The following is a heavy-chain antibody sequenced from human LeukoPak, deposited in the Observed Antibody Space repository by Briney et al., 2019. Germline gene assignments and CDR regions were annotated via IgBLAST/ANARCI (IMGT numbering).Heavy chain of an antibody. CDR2: IKLDGSAT. V-gene: IGHV3-7*03. Sequence: GGSLRLSCAASGFTFSNFWMAWVRQVPGKGPEWVADIKLDGSATYYLDSVRGRFTISRDNAMNSLYLQMHSLRADDTAVYYCAKVSESNYDILTGYYTPYYFDYWGQGTLVTVSS. D-gene: IGHD3-9*01. CDR1: GFTFSNFW. CDR3: AKVSESNYDILTGYYTPYYFDY. J-gene: IGHJ4*02.